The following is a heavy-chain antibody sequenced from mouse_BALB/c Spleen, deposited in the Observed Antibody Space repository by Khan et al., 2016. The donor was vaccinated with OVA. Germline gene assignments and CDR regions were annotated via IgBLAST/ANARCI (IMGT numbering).Heavy chain of an antibody. J-gene: IGHJ4*01. Sequence: QVQLQQPGPGLVAPSQSLSITCTISGFSLTNYGVHWVRQPPGKGLEWLVVIWSDGSTTYNSALKSRLTICKDNSKCQVFLKMNSLLTDDTAMYFCARKTNYHDNIMDYWGQGTSVTVSS. CDR3: ARKTNYHDNIMDY. V-gene: IGHV2-6*02. CDR2: IWSDGST. D-gene: IGHD1-1*02. CDR1: GFSLTNYG.